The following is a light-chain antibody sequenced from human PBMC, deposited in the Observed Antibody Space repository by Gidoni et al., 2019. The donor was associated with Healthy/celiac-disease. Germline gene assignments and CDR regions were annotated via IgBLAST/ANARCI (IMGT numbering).Light chain of an antibody. CDR2: KAS. V-gene: IGKV1-5*03. CDR3: QQYNSYPWT. J-gene: IGKJ1*01. Sequence: DIQMTHSPSTLSASVGDRVTITCRASQSMSSWLAWYQQKPGKAPKLLIYKASSLESGVPSRFSGSGSGTEFTLTISSLQPDDFATYYCQQYNSYPWTLGKGTKVEIK. CDR1: QSMSSW.